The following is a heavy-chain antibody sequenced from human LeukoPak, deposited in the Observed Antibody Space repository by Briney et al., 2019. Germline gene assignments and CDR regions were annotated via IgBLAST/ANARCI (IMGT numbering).Heavy chain of an antibody. D-gene: IGHD2/OR15-2a*01. CDR2: INTSGRT. CDR3: ARASIGGPFDY. V-gene: IGHV4-4*07. CDR1: GASISSYY. J-gene: IGHJ4*02. Sequence: PSETLSLTCNVSGASISSYYWTWIRKPAGKGLEWIGRINTSGRTNYNPSLKSRVTMSVDTSKNQFSLKLISVTAADTAVYYCARASIGGPFDYWGQGTLVTVSS.